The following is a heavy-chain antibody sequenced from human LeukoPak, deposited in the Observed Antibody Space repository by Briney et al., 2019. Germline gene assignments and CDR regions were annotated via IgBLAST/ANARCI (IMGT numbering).Heavy chain of an antibody. D-gene: IGHD3-16*01. CDR3: AREAYTPVGWFDP. CDR2: IYYSGST. V-gene: IGHV4-59*12. J-gene: IGHJ5*02. Sequence: PSETLSLTCTVSGGSISSYYWSWIRQPPGKGLEWIGYIYYSGSTNYNPSLKSRVTISVDTSKNQFSLKLSSVTAADTAVYYCAREAYTPVGWFDPWGQGTLVTVSS. CDR1: GGSISSYY.